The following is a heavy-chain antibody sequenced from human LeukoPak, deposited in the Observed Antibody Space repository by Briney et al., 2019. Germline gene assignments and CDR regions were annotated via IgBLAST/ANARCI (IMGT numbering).Heavy chain of an antibody. V-gene: IGHV4-4*02. D-gene: IGHD5-18*01. CDR2: IYHSGNT. CDR3: ARVSAMVTSIDY. J-gene: IGHJ4*02. Sequence: SETLSLTCAVSGVSISSSDWWTWVRQPPGKGLEWIGEIYHSGNTNYNPSLKSRVTISVDKSKNHFSLKLSSVTAADTAVYYCARVSAMVTSIDYWGQGTLVTVSS. CDR1: GVSISSSDW.